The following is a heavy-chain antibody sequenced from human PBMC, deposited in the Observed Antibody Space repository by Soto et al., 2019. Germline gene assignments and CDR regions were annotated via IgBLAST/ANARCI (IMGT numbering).Heavy chain of an antibody. V-gene: IGHV1-69*13. CDR1: GGTFSSYA. J-gene: IGHJ4*02. D-gene: IGHD3-22*01. CDR3: ERARTPFYDSRIFDY. CDR2: IIPIFGTA. Sequence: ASVKVSCKASGGTFSSYAISWVRQAPGQGLEWMGGIIPIFGTANYAQKFQGRVTINADESTSTAYMELSSLRSEETAVYYCERARTPFYDSRIFDYWGQGTLVTVSS.